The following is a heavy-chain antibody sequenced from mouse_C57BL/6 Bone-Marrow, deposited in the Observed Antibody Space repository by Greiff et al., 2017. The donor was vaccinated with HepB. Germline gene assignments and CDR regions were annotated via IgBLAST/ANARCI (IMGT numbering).Heavy chain of an antibody. V-gene: IGHV1-62-2*01. J-gene: IGHJ1*03. CDR2: FYPGSGSI. CDR1: GYTFTEYT. Sequence: QVQLQQSGAELVKPGASVKLSCKASGYTFTEYTIHWVKQRSGQGLEWIGWFYPGSGSIKYNEKFKDKATLTADKSSSTVYMELSRLTSEDSAVYFCARHEDEEGGLRRDWYFDVWGTGTTVTVSS. D-gene: IGHD2-4*01. CDR3: ARHEDEEGGLRRDWYFDV.